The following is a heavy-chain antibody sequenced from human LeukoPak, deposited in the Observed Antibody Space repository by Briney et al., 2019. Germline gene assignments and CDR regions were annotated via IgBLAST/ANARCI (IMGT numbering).Heavy chain of an antibody. J-gene: IGHJ4*02. CDR2: ISSSSSYI. CDR3: AKSPRSVTTTIDY. D-gene: IGHD4-17*01. Sequence: GGSLRLSCAASGFTFSSYSMNWVRQAPGKGLEWVSSISSSSSYIYYADSVKGRFTISRDNAKNSLYLQMNSLRAEDTAVYYCAKSPRSVTTTIDYWGQGTLVTVSS. CDR1: GFTFSSYS. V-gene: IGHV3-21*04.